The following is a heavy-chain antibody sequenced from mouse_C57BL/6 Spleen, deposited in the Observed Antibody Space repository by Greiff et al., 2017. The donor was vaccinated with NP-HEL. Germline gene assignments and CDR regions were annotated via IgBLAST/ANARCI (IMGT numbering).Heavy chain of an antibody. J-gene: IGHJ3*01. CDR3: ARDLSSYSNYVSFAY. V-gene: IGHV5-4*01. Sequence: EVKVVESGGGLVKPGGSLKLSCAASGFTFSSYAMSWVRQTPEKRLEWVATISDGGSYTYYPDNVKGRFTISRDNAKNNLYLQMSHLKSEDTAMYYCARDLSSYSNYVSFAYWGQGTLVTVSA. CDR2: ISDGGSYT. CDR1: GFTFSSYA. D-gene: IGHD2-5*01.